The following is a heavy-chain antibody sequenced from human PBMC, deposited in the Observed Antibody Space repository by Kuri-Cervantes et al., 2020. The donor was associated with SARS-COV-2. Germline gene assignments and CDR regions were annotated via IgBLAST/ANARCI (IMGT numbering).Heavy chain of an antibody. J-gene: IGHJ4*02. CDR1: GFTFSYYY. CDR3: ARDMAVHYYFDY. Sequence: GGSLRLSCAASGFTFSYYYMSWVRQAPGKGLEWVANIKQDGSEKYFVDSVKGRFTISRDNAKNSLYLQMNSLRAEDTAVYYCARDMAVHYYFDYWGQGTLVTVSS. D-gene: IGHD6-19*01. CDR2: IKQDGSEK. V-gene: IGHV3-7*01.